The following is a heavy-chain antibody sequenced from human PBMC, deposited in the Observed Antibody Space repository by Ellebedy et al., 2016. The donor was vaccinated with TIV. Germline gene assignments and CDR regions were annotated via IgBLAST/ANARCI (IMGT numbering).Heavy chain of an antibody. V-gene: IGHV1-8*01. Sequence: ASVKVSCXASGYTFTSYDINWVRQATGQGLEWMGWMNPSIGNTGYAQKFQGRVTMTRNTSISTAYMELSSLTSEDTAVYYCVRGKLIRDRGFYWGQGILVTVSS. CDR1: GYTFTSYD. CDR3: VRGKLIRDRGFY. CDR2: MNPSIGNT. J-gene: IGHJ4*02. D-gene: IGHD1-26*01.